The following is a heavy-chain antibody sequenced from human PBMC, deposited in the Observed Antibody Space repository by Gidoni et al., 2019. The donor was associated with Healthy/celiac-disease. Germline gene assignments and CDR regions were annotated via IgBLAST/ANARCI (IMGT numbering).Heavy chain of an antibody. CDR3: ARDRGGSYHY. CDR1: GYTFSKYD. D-gene: IGHD1-26*01. Sequence: PGASVKVSCKVSGYTFSKYDMHWVRQAPGQRLEWMGWINGGNGNTKFSQKFQGRLTITRDASANTAYMELNSLRSEDTAVYYCARDRGGSYHYWGQGTLVTVSS. V-gene: IGHV1-3*01. CDR2: INGGNGNT. J-gene: IGHJ4*02.